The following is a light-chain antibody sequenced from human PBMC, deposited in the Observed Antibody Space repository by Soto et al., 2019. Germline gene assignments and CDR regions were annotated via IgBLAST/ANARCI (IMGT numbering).Light chain of an antibody. Sequence: QSDLTEPGSVAGSPGQSITISCTGTSSDVGAYNFVSWYQHDPGRAPKLIIYEVTIRPSGVSNRFSGSKSGNTASLTISGLQAEDEADYYCSSYTTSAPYVFGSGTKVT. CDR3: SSYTTSAPYV. J-gene: IGLJ1*01. V-gene: IGLV2-14*01. CDR1: SSDVGAYNF. CDR2: EVT.